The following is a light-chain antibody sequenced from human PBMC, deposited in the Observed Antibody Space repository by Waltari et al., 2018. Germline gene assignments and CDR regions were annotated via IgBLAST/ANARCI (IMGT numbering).Light chain of an antibody. J-gene: IGKJ1*01. V-gene: IGKV3-20*01. CDR1: ESVSRA. CDR2: GAS. CDR3: QHYLRLPVT. Sequence: EIALTPFPGTLTLYVGERATVSCRASESVSRALAWYQQKPGQAPRLLIYGASTRATGIPDRFSGSGSGTDFSLTISRLEPDDFAVYYCQHYLRLPVTFGQGTTVEI.